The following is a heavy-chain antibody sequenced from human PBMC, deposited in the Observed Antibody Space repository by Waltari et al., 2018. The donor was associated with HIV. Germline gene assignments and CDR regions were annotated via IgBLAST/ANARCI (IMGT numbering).Heavy chain of an antibody. CDR1: GGSFSDHY. Sequence: QVQLQQWGAGLLKPSETLSLTCVVYGGSFSDHYWTWIRQSPVKGREWSEEINHSGRTNYNPSLKSRVTISVDTSKNQFSLKLRAVTAADTAVYYCARESTVVRGVMGWGQGTLVTVSS. J-gene: IGHJ4*02. D-gene: IGHD3-10*01. V-gene: IGHV4-34*01. CDR2: INHSGRT. CDR3: ARESTVVRGVMG.